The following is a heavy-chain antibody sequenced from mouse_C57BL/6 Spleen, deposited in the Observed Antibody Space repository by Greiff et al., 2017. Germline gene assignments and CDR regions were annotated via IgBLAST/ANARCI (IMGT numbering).Heavy chain of an antibody. CDR2: IDPSDSYT. D-gene: IGHD2-1*01. J-gene: IGHJ2*01. CDR1: GYTFTSYW. V-gene: IGHV1-69*01. Sequence: VQLQQPGAELVMPGASVKLSCKASGYTFTSYWMHWVKQRPGQGLEWIGEIDPSDSYTNYNQKFKGKSTLTVDKSSSTAYMQLSSLTSEDSAVYYCARGEGNYGGDWGQGTTLTVSS. CDR3: ARGEGNYGGD.